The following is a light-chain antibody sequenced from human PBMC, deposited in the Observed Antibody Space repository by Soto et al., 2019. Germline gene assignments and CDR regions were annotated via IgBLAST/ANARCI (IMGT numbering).Light chain of an antibody. CDR3: SSFSSTTTLLV. CDR2: SDN. J-gene: IGLJ3*02. Sequence: QSVLTQPPSVSGTPGQRVTISCSGSSSNIGNNFVYWYQHLPGAAPTLVVYSDNHRPSGVPVRFSGSKSGTSASLTISGLRSEDEATYYCSSFSSTTTLLVFGGGTKLTVL. CDR1: SSNIGNNF. V-gene: IGLV1-47*01.